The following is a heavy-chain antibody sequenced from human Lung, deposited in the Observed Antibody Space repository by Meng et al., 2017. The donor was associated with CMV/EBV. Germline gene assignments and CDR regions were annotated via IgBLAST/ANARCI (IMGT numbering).Heavy chain of an antibody. V-gene: IGHV4-34*01. J-gene: IGHJ4*02. CDR2: INHSGST. D-gene: IGHD5-18*01. CDR1: GGSFSGYY. CDR3: ARAQLWPRREFDY. Sequence: CAVYGGSFSGYYWGWIRQPPGKGLEWIGEINHSGSTNYNPSLKSRVTISVDTSKSQFSLKLSSVTAADTAVYYCARAQLWPRREFDYWGQGTLVTVSS.